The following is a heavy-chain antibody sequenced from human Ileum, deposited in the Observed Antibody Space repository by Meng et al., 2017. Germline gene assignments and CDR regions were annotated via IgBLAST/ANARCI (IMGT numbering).Heavy chain of an antibody. CDR3: ARGTYYYDSPDYRVYDTNYFDY. CDR2: VHYTGST. J-gene: IGHJ4*02. Sequence: SETLSLTCTVSGGSVSSGSYYWSWIRQPPGKGLEWIGYVHYTGSTNNNPSLKSRVTITVDTSKNQFSLKLTSVTAADTAAYFCARGTYYYDSPDYRVYDTNYFDYWGPGTLVTVSS. D-gene: IGHD3-22*01. CDR1: GGSVSSGSYY. V-gene: IGHV4-61*01.